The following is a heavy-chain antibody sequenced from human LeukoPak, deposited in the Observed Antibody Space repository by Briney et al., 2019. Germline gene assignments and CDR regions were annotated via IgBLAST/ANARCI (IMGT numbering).Heavy chain of an antibody. V-gene: IGHV3-21*01. CDR2: ISSGSHYI. Sequence: GGSLRLSCEASGFIFSTYTMNWVRQAPGNGLEWVSSISSGSHYIYYADSVKGRFTLSRDNAKNSLYLQMHSLRAEDTAVYYCARDGDGDSDNWFDPWGQGTLVTVSS. CDR3: ARDGDGDSDNWFDP. D-gene: IGHD7-27*01. J-gene: IGHJ5*02. CDR1: GFIFSTYT.